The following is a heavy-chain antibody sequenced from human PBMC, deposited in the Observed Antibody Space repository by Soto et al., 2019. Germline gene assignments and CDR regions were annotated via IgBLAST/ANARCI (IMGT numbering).Heavy chain of an antibody. CDR1: GYTFTSYG. J-gene: IGHJ6*04. Sequence: ASVKVSCKASGYTFTSYGISWVRQAPGQGLERMRWISAYNGNTNYAQKLQGRVTMTTNTSTSKASMEMKSLRSDETAVYYCVTDGALGENYSVSGMEVWGKGTTVTV. CDR3: VTDGALGENYSVSGMEV. V-gene: IGHV1-18*01. D-gene: IGHD3-16*01. CDR2: ISAYNGNT.